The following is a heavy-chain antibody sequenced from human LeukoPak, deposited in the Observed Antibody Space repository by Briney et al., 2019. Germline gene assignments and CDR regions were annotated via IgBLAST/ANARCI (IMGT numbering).Heavy chain of an antibody. J-gene: IGHJ4*02. V-gene: IGHV3-48*03. D-gene: IGHD3-3*01. Sequence: PGGSLRLSCAASGFTFSSYEMNWVRQAQGKGLEWVSYISSSGSTIYYADSVKGRFTISRDNAKNSLYLQMNRLRAEDSAVYYCAREAASGYYHEVDQWRQASLVTVSS. CDR3: AREAASGYYHEVDQ. CDR1: GFTFSSYE. CDR2: ISSSGSTI.